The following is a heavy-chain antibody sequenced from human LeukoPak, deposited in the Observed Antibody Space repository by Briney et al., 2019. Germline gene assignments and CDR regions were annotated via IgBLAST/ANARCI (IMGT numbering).Heavy chain of an antibody. D-gene: IGHD1-26*01. V-gene: IGHV3-7*03. CDR1: GFTFSSYW. J-gene: IGHJ4*02. Sequence: GGSLRLSCAASGFTFSSYWMSWVRQAPGKGLEWVANIKKDGSEKYYVDSVKGRFTISRDNAKTSLYLQVNSLRAEDTAVYYCAKVGEPHARNSHFDYWGQGTLVTVSS. CDR2: IKKDGSEK. CDR3: AKVGEPHARNSHFDY.